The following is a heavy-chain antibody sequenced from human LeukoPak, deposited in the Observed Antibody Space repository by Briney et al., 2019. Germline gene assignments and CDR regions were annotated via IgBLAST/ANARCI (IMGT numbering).Heavy chain of an antibody. CDR1: GDSITSGSYY. CDR3: ARAPGAFDI. Sequence: KSSETLSLTGTVSGDSITSGSYYWAWIRQHPGKGLEWIGYIYYTGGTHYNPSLKSRLTISVDTSENHFSLKLSSVTAADTAIYFCARAPGAFDIWGQGTMVTVSS. CDR2: IYYTGGT. J-gene: IGHJ3*02. V-gene: IGHV4-31*03.